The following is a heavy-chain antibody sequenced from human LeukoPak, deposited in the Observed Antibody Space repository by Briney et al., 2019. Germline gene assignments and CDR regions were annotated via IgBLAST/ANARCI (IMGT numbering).Heavy chain of an antibody. CDR3: AKEGVASTLDY. J-gene: IGHJ4*02. V-gene: IGHV3-21*01. CDR2: ISSTSRSYI. Sequence: GGSLRLSCAASGFTFSSYNMNWVRQAPGKGLEWVSSISSTSRSYIYYADSVKGRFTISRDNAKNSLYLQMNSLRAEDTAVYYCAKEGVASTLDYWGQGTLVTVSS. CDR1: GFTFSSYN. D-gene: IGHD2-15*01.